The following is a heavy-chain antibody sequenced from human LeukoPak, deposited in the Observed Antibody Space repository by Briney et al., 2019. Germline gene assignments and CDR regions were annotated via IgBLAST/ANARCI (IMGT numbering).Heavy chain of an antibody. CDR3: ARSRLGYCSSTSCYMN. CDR1: GYTFTGYY. D-gene: IGHD2-2*02. Sequence: ASVKVSCKASGYTFTGYYMHWVRQAPGQGLEWMGWLNPNSGGTNYAQKFQGRVTMTRDTSISTAYMELSRLRSDDTAVYYCARSRLGYCSSTSCYMNWGQGTLVTVSS. CDR2: LNPNSGGT. V-gene: IGHV1-2*02. J-gene: IGHJ4*02.